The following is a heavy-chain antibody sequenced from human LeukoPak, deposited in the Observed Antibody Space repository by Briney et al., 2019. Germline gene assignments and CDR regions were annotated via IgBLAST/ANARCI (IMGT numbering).Heavy chain of an antibody. J-gene: IGHJ3*02. Sequence: SETLSLTCSDSGDSISNYYWSWIRQPPGKGLEWMGYIYYSGSTNYNPSLKSRVSISVDTSKNQFSLKLSSVTAADTAVYYCARYRNEALFAFDIWGQGTMVTVSS. D-gene: IGHD1-14*01. CDR2: IYYSGST. V-gene: IGHV4-59*01. CDR3: ARYRNEALFAFDI. CDR1: GDSISNYY.